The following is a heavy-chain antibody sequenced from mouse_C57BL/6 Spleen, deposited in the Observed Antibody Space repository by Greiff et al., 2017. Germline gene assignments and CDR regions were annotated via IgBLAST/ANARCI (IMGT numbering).Heavy chain of an antibody. Sequence: VQLQQPGAELVKPGASVKMSCKASGYTFTRYWITWVKQRPGQGLEWIGDIYPGSGSTNYNEKFKSKATLTVDTSSSTAYMQLSSLTSEDSAVYYCAPYYYGSSYPWYFDVWGTGTTVTVSS. D-gene: IGHD1-1*01. CDR2: IYPGSGST. J-gene: IGHJ1*03. V-gene: IGHV1-55*01. CDR3: APYYYGSSYPWYFDV. CDR1: GYTFTRYW.